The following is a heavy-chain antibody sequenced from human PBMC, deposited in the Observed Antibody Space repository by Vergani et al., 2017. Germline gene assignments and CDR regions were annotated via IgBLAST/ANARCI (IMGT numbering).Heavy chain of an antibody. Sequence: QVQLQQWGAGLLKPSETLSLTCAVYGGSFSGYYWGFIRQPPGKGLEWIGSISSSGSPYYHPTLKSRLAFSVDTSKNLISLRLKSVTATDTGMYYCARPVGPSAIADGYHVWGQGTMVTVS. V-gene: IGHV4-34*01. CDR1: GGSFSGYY. CDR3: ARPVGPSAIADGYHV. J-gene: IGHJ3*01. CDR2: ISSSGSP. D-gene: IGHD3-10*01.